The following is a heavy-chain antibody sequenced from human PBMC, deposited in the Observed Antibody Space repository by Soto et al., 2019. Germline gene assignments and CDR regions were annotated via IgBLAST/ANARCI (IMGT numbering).Heavy chain of an antibody. Sequence: PSETLSLTCTVSGGSISSGDYYWSWIRQPPGKGLEWIGYIYYSGSTYYNPSLKSRVTISVDTSKNQFSLKLSSVTATDTAVYYCASLPRKRGSWPYYFDYWGQGTLVTVSS. V-gene: IGHV4-30-4*01. J-gene: IGHJ4*02. CDR3: ASLPRKRGSWPYYFDY. D-gene: IGHD6-13*01. CDR2: IYYSGST. CDR1: GGSISSGDYY.